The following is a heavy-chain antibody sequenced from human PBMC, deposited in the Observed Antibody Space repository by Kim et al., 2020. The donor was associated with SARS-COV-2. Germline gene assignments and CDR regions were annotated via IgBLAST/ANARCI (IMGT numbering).Heavy chain of an antibody. CDR2: ISSSSSYI. CDR3: AREDCTNGVCYITPDY. D-gene: IGHD2-8*01. J-gene: IGHJ4*02. CDR1: GFTFSSYS. V-gene: IGHV3-21*01. Sequence: GGSLRLSCAASGFTFSSYSMNWVRQAPGKGLEWVSSISSSSSYIYYADSVKGRFTISRDNAKNSLYLQMNSLRAEDTAVYYCAREDCTNGVCYITPDYWGQGTLVTVSS.